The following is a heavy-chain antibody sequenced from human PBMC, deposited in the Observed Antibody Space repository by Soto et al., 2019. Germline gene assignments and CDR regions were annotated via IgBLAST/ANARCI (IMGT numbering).Heavy chain of an antibody. D-gene: IGHD4-17*01. V-gene: IGHV4-61*01. J-gene: IGHJ4*02. CDR3: ARDLADYGDYEGGYY. CDR2: IYYSGST. Sequence: SETLSLTCTVSGGSVSSGSYYWSWIRQPPGKGLEWIGYIYYSGSTNYNPSLKSRVTISVDTSKNQFSLKLSSVTAADTAVYYCARDLADYGDYEGGYYWGQAPLVTVSS. CDR1: GGSVSSGSYY.